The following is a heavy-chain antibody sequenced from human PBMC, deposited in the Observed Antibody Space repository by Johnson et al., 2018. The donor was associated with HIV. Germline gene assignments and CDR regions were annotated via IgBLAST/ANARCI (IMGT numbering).Heavy chain of an antibody. CDR1: GFSFSRYW. V-gene: IGHV3-7*01. J-gene: IGHJ3*02. CDR2: IKQDGSEK. Sequence: VQLVESGGGVVQPGGSLRLSCAVSGFSFSRYWMSWVRQAPGKGLEWVANIKQDGSEKDYVESVKGRFTISRDNAKNSLYLQMNSLRAEDTAVYYCAKDRRTYSSSADAFDIWGQGTTVIVSS. CDR3: AKDRRTYSSSADAFDI. D-gene: IGHD6-6*01.